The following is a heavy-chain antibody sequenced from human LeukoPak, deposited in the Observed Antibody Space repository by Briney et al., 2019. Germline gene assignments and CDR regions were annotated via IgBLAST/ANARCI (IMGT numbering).Heavy chain of an antibody. V-gene: IGHV1-18*01. Sequence: ASVKVSCKASGYTFTTYGISWVRQAPGQGLEWMVWSSPYNGNTNYAQKLRRRVTMTTDTSTSTAYMELRSLRSDDTAVYYCARGGTSGWRTPNDDYWGQGTLVTVSS. J-gene: IGHJ4*02. D-gene: IGHD6-19*01. CDR2: SSPYNGNT. CDR3: ARGGTSGWRTPNDDY. CDR1: GYTFTTYG.